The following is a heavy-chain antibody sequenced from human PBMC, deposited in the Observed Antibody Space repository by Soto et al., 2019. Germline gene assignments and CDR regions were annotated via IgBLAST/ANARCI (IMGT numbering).Heavy chain of an antibody. CDR3: ARQYYYDSSGYDYRYFDY. Sequence: EVQLVESGGGLVQPGGSLRLSCAASGFTFSSYSMNWVRQAPGKGLEWVSYISSSSRTIYYADSVKGRFTISRDNAKNSLYLQMNRLRDEATAVYYCARQYYYDSSGYDYRYFDYWGQGTLVTVSS. CDR2: ISSSSRTI. D-gene: IGHD3-22*01. CDR1: GFTFSSYS. V-gene: IGHV3-48*02. J-gene: IGHJ4*02.